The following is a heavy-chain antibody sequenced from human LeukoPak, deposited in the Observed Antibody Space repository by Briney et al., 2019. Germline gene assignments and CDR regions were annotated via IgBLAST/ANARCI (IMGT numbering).Heavy chain of an antibody. V-gene: IGHV4-4*09. CDR2: IYTSGST. J-gene: IGHJ4*02. CDR3: ARHVYYYGSAPLDY. CDR1: GGSISSYY. D-gene: IGHD3-10*01. Sequence: PSETLSLTCTVSGGSISSYYWSWIRQPPGKGLEWIGYIYTSGSTNYNPSLKSRVTISVDTSKNQFSLKLSSVTAADTAVYYCARHVYYYGSAPLDYWGQGTPVTVSS.